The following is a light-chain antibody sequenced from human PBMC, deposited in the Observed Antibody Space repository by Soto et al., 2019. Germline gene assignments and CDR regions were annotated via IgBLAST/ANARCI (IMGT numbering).Light chain of an antibody. CDR1: RSDVVGYNY. CDR2: DVS. J-gene: IGLJ1*01. CDR3: SSYRTSNTRQIV. V-gene: IGLV2-14*03. Sequence: QSVLAQPAPGSGAPGTAITLSRPGPRSDVVGYNYVSWYQHHPGKAPKLMIYDVSNRPSGVSNRFSGSKSGNTASLSISGLQPEDEADYYCSSYRTSNTRQIVCGTGTKVTVL.